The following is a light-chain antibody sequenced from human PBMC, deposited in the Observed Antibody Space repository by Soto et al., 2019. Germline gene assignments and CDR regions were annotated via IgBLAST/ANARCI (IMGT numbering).Light chain of an antibody. J-gene: IGKJ1*01. CDR1: QSVSSSY. Sequence: EIVLTQSPGTLSLSPGERATLSCRASQSVSSSYLAWYQQKPGQAPRLLIYDASSRATGIPDRFSGSGSGTDFPLTISRPEPEEFAGDYCQQYGSLSWTFGQGTKVDIK. CDR3: QQYGSLSWT. CDR2: DAS. V-gene: IGKV3-20*01.